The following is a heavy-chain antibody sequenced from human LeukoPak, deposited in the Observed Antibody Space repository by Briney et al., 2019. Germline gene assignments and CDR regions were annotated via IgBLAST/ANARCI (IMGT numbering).Heavy chain of an antibody. V-gene: IGHV4-31*03. CDR3: AREVVRGVITNNWFDP. J-gene: IGHJ5*02. CDR2: IYYSGST. CDR1: GGSISSGGYY. Sequence: SQTLSLTCTVSGGSISSGGYYWSWIRQHPGKGLEWIGYIYYSGSTYYNPSLKSRVTISVDTSKNQFSLKLSSVTAADTAVYYCAREVVRGVITNNWFDPWGQGTLVTVPS. D-gene: IGHD3-10*01.